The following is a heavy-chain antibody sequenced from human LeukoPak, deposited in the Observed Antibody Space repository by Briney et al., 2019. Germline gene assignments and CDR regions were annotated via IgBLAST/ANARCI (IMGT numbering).Heavy chain of an antibody. CDR3: ARVRRSQPEVRFDY. J-gene: IGHJ4*02. Sequence: ASVKVSCKASGYTFTSYAMHWVRQAPGQRLAWMGWINAGNGNTKYSQKFQGRVTITRDTSASTAYMELSSLRSEDTAVYYCARVRRSQPEVRFDYWGQGTLVTVSS. CDR1: GYTFTSYA. CDR2: INAGNGNT. V-gene: IGHV1-3*01. D-gene: IGHD1-14*01.